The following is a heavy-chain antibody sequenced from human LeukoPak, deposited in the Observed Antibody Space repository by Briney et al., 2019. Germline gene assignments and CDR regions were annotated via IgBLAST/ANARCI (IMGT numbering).Heavy chain of an antibody. CDR3: ARTRYYYGSRSYGAPYYFDY. D-gene: IGHD3-10*01. Sequence: PSETLSLTCTVSGGSISSNSYYWGWIRQPPGKGLEWIGSIYYSGSTYYNPSLKNRLTISVDTSKNQFSLKLSSVTAADTAVYYCARTRYYYGSRSYGAPYYFDYWGQGTLVTVSS. V-gene: IGHV4-39*01. CDR2: IYYSGST. J-gene: IGHJ4*02. CDR1: GGSISSNSYY.